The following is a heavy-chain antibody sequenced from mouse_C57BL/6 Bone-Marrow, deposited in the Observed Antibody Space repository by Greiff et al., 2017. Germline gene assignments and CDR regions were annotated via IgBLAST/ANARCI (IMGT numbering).Heavy chain of an antibody. CDR2: INPGSGGT. J-gene: IGHJ2*01. V-gene: IGHV1-54*01. CDR3: AAVVEDFDY. D-gene: IGHD1-1*01. Sequence: VQLQQSGAELVRPGTSVKVSCKASGYAFTNYLIEWVKQRPGQGLEWIGVINPGSGGTNYNEKFKGKATLTADKSSSTAYMQLSSLTSEDTAVYFCAAVVEDFDYWGKGTTLTVSS. CDR1: GYAFTNYL.